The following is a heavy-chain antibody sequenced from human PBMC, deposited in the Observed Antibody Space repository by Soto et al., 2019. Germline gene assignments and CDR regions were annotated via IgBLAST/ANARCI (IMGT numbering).Heavy chain of an antibody. V-gene: IGHV1-3*01. D-gene: IGHD6-19*01. CDR3: ARDRGSSCWYGCFDP. J-gene: IGHJ5*02. Sequence: KFQGRVTITSDTSATTVYMEQNSLRSEDTAVYYCARDRGSSCWYGCFDPWGQGTLVTVSS.